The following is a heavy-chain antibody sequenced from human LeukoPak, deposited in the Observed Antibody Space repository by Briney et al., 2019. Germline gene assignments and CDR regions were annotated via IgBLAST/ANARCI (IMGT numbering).Heavy chain of an antibody. CDR2: IKSKTDGGKT. Sequence: GGSLRLSCAASGFTFSNAWMSWVRQAPGKGLEWVGRIKSKTDGGKTDYAAPVKGRFTISRDDSKNTLYLQMNSLKTEDTAVYYCTTVTIFGVVIIRVRDYWGQGTLVTVSS. V-gene: IGHV3-15*01. CDR1: GFTFSNAW. J-gene: IGHJ4*02. CDR3: TTVTIFGVVIIRVRDY. D-gene: IGHD3-3*01.